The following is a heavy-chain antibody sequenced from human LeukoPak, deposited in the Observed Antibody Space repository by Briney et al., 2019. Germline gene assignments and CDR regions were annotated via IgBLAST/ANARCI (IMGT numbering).Heavy chain of an antibody. J-gene: IGHJ4*02. Sequence: SETLSLTCAVSGGSISSSNWWSWVRQPPGKGLEWIGEIYHSGSTNYNPSLKSRVTISGDTSKNQFSLKLRSVTAADTAVYYCASLVVVVVTASEIDYWGQGTLVTVSS. CDR1: GGSISSSNW. D-gene: IGHD2-21*02. CDR2: IYHSGST. V-gene: IGHV4-4*02. CDR3: ASLVVVVVTASEIDY.